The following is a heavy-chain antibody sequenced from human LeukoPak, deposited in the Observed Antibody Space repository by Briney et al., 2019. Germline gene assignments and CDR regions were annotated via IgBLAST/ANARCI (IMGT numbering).Heavy chain of an antibody. V-gene: IGHV1-18*01. D-gene: IGHD6-13*01. Sequence: GASVKVSCKASGYTFSSYGISWVRQAPGQGLEWMGWSSTYNANTKYAQKVQGRVTMTTDTSTTTAYMEVKSLRSDDTAVYYCARDMVGLAADGNWFDPWGQGTLVTVSS. CDR2: SSTYNANT. J-gene: IGHJ5*02. CDR1: GYTFSSYG. CDR3: ARDMVGLAADGNWFDP.